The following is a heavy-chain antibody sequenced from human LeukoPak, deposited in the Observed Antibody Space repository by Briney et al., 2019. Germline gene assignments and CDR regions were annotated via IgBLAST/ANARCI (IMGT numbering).Heavy chain of an antibody. V-gene: IGHV3-30*18. CDR3: AELGITMIGGV. D-gene: IGHD3-10*02. CDR1: GFTFSSYG. Sequence: GGSLRLSCAASGFTFSSYGMHWVRPAPGKGLEWAAVISYDGSNKYYADSVKGRFTISRDNAKNSLYLQMNSLRAEDTAVYYCAELGITMIGGVWGKGTTVTISS. CDR2: ISYDGSNK. J-gene: IGHJ6*04.